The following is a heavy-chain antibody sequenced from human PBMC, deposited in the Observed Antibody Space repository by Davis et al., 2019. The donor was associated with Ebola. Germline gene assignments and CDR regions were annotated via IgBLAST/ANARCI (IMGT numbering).Heavy chain of an antibody. D-gene: IGHD1-20*01. CDR2: INPNSGGT. V-gene: IGHV1-2*06. CDR3: TVYNWRYWFDP. CDR1: GYIFTGYY. J-gene: IGHJ5*02. Sequence: ASVKVSCKASGYIFTGYYIHWVRQAPGHGLEWMGRINPNSGGTNYAQKFQGRVTMTRDTAISTAYMELSGLRSDDTAVYYCTVYNWRYWFDPWGQGTLVTVSS.